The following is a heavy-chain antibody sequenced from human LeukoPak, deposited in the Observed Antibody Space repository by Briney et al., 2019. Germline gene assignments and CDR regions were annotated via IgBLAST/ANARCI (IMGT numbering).Heavy chain of an antibody. CDR1: GGSISSYY. CDR2: IYYSGST. V-gene: IGHV4-59*01. D-gene: IGHD5-24*01. J-gene: IGHJ5*02. Sequence: SETLSLTCTVSGGSISSYYWSWIRQPPGKGLEWIGYIYYSGSTNYNPSLKSRVTISVDTSKNQFSLKLSSVTAADTAVYYCARNVEMATMGDWFDPWGQGTLVTVSS. CDR3: ARNVEMATMGDWFDP.